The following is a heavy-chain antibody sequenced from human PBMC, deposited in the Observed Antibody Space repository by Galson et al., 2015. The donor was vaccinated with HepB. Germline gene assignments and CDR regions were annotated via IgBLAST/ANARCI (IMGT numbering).Heavy chain of an antibody. CDR2: ISAYNGNT. J-gene: IGHJ6*03. D-gene: IGHD3-3*01. CDR1: GYTFTSYG. V-gene: IGHV1-18*01. CDR3: ARFKSEQLRFLEWLPDGDYYYYYMDV. Sequence: SVKVSCKASGYTFTSYGISWVRQAPGQGLEWMGWISAYNGNTNYAQKLQGRVTMTTDTSTSTAYMELRSLRSDDTAVYYCARFKSEQLRFLEWLPDGDYYYYYMDVWGKGTTVTVSS.